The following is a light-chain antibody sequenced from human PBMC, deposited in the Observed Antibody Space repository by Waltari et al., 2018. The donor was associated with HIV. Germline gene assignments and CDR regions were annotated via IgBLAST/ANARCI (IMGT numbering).Light chain of an antibody. CDR1: NSDIGKYNL. J-gene: IGLJ1*01. Sequence: QSALTQPASVSGSPGQSITISCTGTNSDIGKYNLVSWYQQHPGKVPKVLIFEVTTRPSGISHRFSGSKSDNTASLTISGLQAEDEAEYYCSSYATVNTYVFGTGTSVTVL. CDR3: SSYATVNTYV. V-gene: IGLV2-23*02. CDR2: EVT.